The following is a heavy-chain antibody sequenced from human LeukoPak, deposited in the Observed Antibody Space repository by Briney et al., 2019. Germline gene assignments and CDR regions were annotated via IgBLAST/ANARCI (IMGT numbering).Heavy chain of an antibody. CDR3: TTNDYGVDYDYYGMDV. J-gene: IGHJ6*02. D-gene: IGHD4-17*01. Sequence: GGSLPLSCAASGFTFSNAWMSWGRQAQGKGLEWVGRIKSKTDGVTTDYAAPVKGTFTISREDSKNTLYLQMNSLKTEDTAVYYCTTNDYGVDYDYYGMDVWGQGTTVTVSS. CDR2: IKSKTDGVTT. CDR1: GFTFSNAW. V-gene: IGHV3-15*01.